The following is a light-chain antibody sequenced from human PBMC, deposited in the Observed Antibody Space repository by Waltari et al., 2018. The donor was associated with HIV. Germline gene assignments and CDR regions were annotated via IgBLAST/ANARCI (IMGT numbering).Light chain of an antibody. CDR1: SSAVGGHRY. J-gene: IGLJ2*01. V-gene: IGLV2-8*01. Sequence: QSALTQPPSASGSPGQAVTISCPGTSSAVGGHRYVPWYQQHPGKAPKLILSEVTKRPSGVPDRFSGSKSGNTASLTVSGLQAEDEGDYFCSSYSGRNRSVIFGGGTRVTVL. CDR3: SSYSGRNRSVI. CDR2: EVT.